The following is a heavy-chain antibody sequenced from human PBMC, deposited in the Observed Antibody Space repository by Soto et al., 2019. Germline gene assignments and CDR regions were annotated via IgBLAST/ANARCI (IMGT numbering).Heavy chain of an antibody. CDR3: ARKEHCLRPELYDY. CDR2: IYPCDSDT. Sequence: GESLKISCKGSGYSFTSYWIGWVRQMPGKGLEWMGIIYPCDSDTRYSPSFQGQVTISADKSISTAYLQWSSLKASDTAMYYCARKEHCLRPELYDYWAQRTLVTVSS. J-gene: IGHJ4*01. D-gene: IGHD3-3*01. V-gene: IGHV5-51*01. CDR1: GYSFTSYW.